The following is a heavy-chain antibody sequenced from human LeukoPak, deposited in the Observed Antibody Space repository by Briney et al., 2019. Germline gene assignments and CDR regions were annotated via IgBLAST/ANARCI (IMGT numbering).Heavy chain of an antibody. CDR1: GYTFTSYY. V-gene: IGHV1-46*01. J-gene: IGHJ4*02. Sequence: ASVKDSCKASGYTFTSYYMHWVRQAPGQGLEWMGIINPSGGSTSYAQKFQGRVTMTRDMSTSTVYMELSSLRSEDTAVYYCAREKEQWLVGPAHQATGNHFDYWGQGTLVTVSS. D-gene: IGHD6-19*01. CDR3: AREKEQWLVGPAHQATGNHFDY. CDR2: INPSGGST.